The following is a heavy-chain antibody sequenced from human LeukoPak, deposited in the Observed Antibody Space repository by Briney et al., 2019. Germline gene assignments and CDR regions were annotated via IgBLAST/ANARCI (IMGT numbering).Heavy chain of an antibody. CDR3: ASLMRSAAGTDY. V-gene: IGHV3-21*01. J-gene: IGHJ4*02. CDR2: ISSSSSYI. CDR1: GFTFSSYS. D-gene: IGHD6-13*01. Sequence: GGSLRLSCAASGFTFSSYSMNWVRQAPGKGLEWVSSISSSSSYIYYADSVKGRFTISRDNAKNSLYLQMNSLRAEDTAVYYCASLMRSAAGTDYSGQGTLVTVSS.